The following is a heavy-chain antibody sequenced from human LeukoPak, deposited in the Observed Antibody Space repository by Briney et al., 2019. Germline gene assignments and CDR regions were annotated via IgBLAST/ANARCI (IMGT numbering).Heavy chain of an antibody. V-gene: IGHV3-33*01. D-gene: IGHD1-26*01. CDR1: GFSFSIYG. CDR3: ARGGLTIAEATTPWYLDY. CDR2: TWYDGSNK. Sequence: PGGSLRLSCATSGFSFSIYGMHWVRQAQGKGLEWVALTWYDGSNKNYADSVKGRFTISRDNSKNTLYLQMNSLRGEDTAVYYCARGGLTIAEATTPWYLDYWGQGTLVTVSS. J-gene: IGHJ4*02.